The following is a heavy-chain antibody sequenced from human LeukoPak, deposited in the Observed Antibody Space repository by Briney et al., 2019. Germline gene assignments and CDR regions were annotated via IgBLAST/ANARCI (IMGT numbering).Heavy chain of an antibody. CDR2: ISYDGSNK. J-gene: IGHJ6*04. Sequence: GRSLRLSCAASGFTFSSYAKHWVRQAPGKGLEWVAVISYDGSNKYYADSVKGRFTISRDNSKNTLYLQMNSLRAEDTAVYYCARDRSQGVWFGYLRMDVWGKGTTVTVSS. CDR3: ARDRSQGVWFGYLRMDV. D-gene: IGHD3-10*01. V-gene: IGHV3-30*04. CDR1: GFTFSSYA.